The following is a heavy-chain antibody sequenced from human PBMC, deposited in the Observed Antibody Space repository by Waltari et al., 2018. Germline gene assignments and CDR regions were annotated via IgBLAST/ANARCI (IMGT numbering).Heavy chain of an antibody. CDR3: ARRRAGAATPYNWYYP. D-gene: IGHD2-15*01. CDR2: MNPSSGHT. Sequence: QVQLVQSGAAVRKPGASVKVSCQASGYTFPTHDINWVRQAAGQGLEWMGWMNPSSGHTDYAQNFQGRVTMTRDTSISTAYMELTGLTSEDTAVYYCARRRAGAATPYNWYYPWGQGTPVTVSS. J-gene: IGHJ5*02. V-gene: IGHV1-8*01. CDR1: GYTFPTHD.